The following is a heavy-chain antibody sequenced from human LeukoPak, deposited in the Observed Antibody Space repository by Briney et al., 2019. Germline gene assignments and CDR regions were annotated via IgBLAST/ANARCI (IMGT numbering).Heavy chain of an antibody. CDR3: AKGSHGYSSSSADY. CDR2: INQDGSEK. Sequence: GGSLRLSCAASGITFSSYWMSWVRQAPRKGLEWVANINQDGSEKNCVDSEKGRFTISRDNAKNSLYLQMNSLRAEDTAVYSCAKGSHGYSSSSADYWGQGTLVTVSS. J-gene: IGHJ4*02. D-gene: IGHD6-6*01. CDR1: GITFSSYW. V-gene: IGHV3-7*05.